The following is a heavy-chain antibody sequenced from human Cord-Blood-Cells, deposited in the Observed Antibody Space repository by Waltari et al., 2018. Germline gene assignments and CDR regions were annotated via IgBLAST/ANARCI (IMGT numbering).Heavy chain of an antibody. CDR1: GGSISSSNW. V-gene: IGHV4-4*02. CDR2: IYHSGST. Sequence: QVQLQESGPGLVKPSGTLSLTCAVSGGSISSSNWWSGVRRPPGKGLEWIGEIYHSGSTNYNPSLKSRVTISVDKSKNQFSLKLSSVTAADTAVYYCASLVDYYDSSGYSDAFDIWGQGTMVTVSS. D-gene: IGHD3-22*01. J-gene: IGHJ3*02. CDR3: ASLVDYYDSSGYSDAFDI.